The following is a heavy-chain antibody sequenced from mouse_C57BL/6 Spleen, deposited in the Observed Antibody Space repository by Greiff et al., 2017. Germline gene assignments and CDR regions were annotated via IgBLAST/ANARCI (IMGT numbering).Heavy chain of an antibody. J-gene: IGHJ2*01. V-gene: IGHV1-81*01. CDR3: ARGLDYYGSSPDY. Sequence: VQLQQSGAELARPGASVKLSCQASGYTFTSYGISWVKQRTGQGLELIGEIYPRSGNTYYNEKFKGKATLTADKSSSTAYMELRSLTSEDSAVYFCARGLDYYGSSPDYWGQSTTLTVSS. CDR1: GYTFTSYG. CDR2: IYPRSGNT. D-gene: IGHD1-1*01.